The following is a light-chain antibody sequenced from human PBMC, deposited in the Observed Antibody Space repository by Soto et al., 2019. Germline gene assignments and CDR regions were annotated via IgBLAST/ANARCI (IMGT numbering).Light chain of an antibody. V-gene: IGKV1-8*01. CDR1: QGISSY. Sequence: AIRMTQSPSSLPASTGDRVTITCRASQGISSYLAWYQQKPGKAPKLLIYAASTLQSGVPSRFSGSGSGTDFTLTISCLQSEDFATYYCQQYYSYPHFGQGTKLEIK. CDR2: AAS. CDR3: QQYYSYPH. J-gene: IGKJ2*01.